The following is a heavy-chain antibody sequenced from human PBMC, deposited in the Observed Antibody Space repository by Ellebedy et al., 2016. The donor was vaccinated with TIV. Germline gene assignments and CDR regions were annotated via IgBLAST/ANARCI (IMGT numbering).Heavy chain of an antibody. V-gene: IGHV3-53*01. Sequence: PGGSLRLSSAASGFTVGSNYMTWVRQAPGKGMAWVSVIYSGVSTYYADYVKGRFTISRDNSKNTLYLQMNSLRAEDTAVYYCARKYIYDLAWGQGTLVTVSS. CDR2: IYSGVST. CDR3: ARKYIYDLA. J-gene: IGHJ5*02. D-gene: IGHD5-18*01. CDR1: GFTVGSNY.